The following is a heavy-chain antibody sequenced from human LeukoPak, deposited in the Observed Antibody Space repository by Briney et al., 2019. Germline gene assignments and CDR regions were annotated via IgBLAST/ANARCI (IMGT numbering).Heavy chain of an antibody. CDR2: ISSSGSTI. J-gene: IGHJ3*02. CDR3: AKDWPDYYGSGSPNAFDI. V-gene: IGHV3-11*01. CDR1: GFTFSDYY. D-gene: IGHD3-10*01. Sequence: PGGSLRLSCAASGFTFSDYYMSWIRQAPGKGLEWVSYISSSGSTIYYADSVKGRFTISRDNSKNTLYLQMNSLRAEDTAVYYCAKDWPDYYGSGSPNAFDIWGQGTMVTVSS.